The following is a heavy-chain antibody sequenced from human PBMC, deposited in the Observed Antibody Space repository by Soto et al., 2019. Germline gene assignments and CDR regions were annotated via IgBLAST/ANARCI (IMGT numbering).Heavy chain of an antibody. D-gene: IGHD2-15*01. Sequence: GESLKISCKGSGYSFTSYWIGWVRQMPGKGLEWMGIIYPGDSDTRYSPSFQGQVTISADKSISTAYLQWSSLKASDTAMYYCARHSQVAKGYYGMDVWGQGTTVTVSS. CDR3: ARHSQVAKGYYGMDV. CDR2: IYPGDSDT. V-gene: IGHV5-51*01. J-gene: IGHJ6*02. CDR1: GYSFTSYW.